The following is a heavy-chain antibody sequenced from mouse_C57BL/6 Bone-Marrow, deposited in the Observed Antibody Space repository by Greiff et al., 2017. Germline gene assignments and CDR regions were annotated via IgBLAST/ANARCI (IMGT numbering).Heavy chain of an antibody. CDR1: GFNIKDDY. CDR2: IDPENGDT. CDR3: TTWRGNYYYY. Sequence: EVQLQQSGAELVRPGASVKLSCTASGFNIKDDYMHWVKQRPEQGLEWIGWIDPENGDTEYASKFQGKATITADTSSNTAYLQLSSLTSEDTAVYYCTTWRGNYYYYWGQGTTLTVSS. J-gene: IGHJ2*01. V-gene: IGHV14-4*01. D-gene: IGHD1-1*01.